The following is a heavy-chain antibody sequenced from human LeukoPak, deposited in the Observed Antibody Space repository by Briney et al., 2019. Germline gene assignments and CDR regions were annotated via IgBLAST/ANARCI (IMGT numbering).Heavy chain of an antibody. J-gene: IGHJ6*02. Sequence: SETLSLTCSVSGGSISSSYCSWIRQPPGKGLEWIGYIYYSGSTNYNPSLKSRVTISVDTSKNQFSLKLSSVTAADTAVYYCAGVPAAHYYYYGMDVWGQGTTVTVSS. CDR2: IYYSGST. D-gene: IGHD2-2*01. CDR3: AGVPAAHYYYYGMDV. V-gene: IGHV4-59*08. CDR1: GGSISSSY.